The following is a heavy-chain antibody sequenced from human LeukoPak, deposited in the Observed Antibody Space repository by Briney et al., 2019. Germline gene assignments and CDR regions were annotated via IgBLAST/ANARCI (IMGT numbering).Heavy chain of an antibody. J-gene: IGHJ5*02. Sequence: PSETLSLTCAVSGGSISSSNWWSWVRQPPGKGLEWIGEIYHSGSTNYNPSLKSRVTISVDKPKTQFSLRLSSVTAADTAVYYCARDRYYYDSSGYPAGWYNWFDPWGQGTLVTVSS. CDR3: ARDRYYYDSSGYPAGWYNWFDP. CDR2: IYHSGST. CDR1: GGSISSSNW. V-gene: IGHV4-4*02. D-gene: IGHD3-22*01.